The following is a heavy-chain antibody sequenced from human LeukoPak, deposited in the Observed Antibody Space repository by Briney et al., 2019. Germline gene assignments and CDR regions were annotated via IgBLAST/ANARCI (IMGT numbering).Heavy chain of an antibody. V-gene: IGHV3-23*01. CDR1: GLTFSSYA. J-gene: IGHJ4*02. CDR3: AKSSYYDSSGYYREYYFDY. D-gene: IGHD3-22*01. Sequence: GTSLRLCCAASGLTFSSYAMSWVRQAPGKGLEWVSSVSGSGGSTYYADSVKGRFTISRDNSKSTLFLRMNSLRAEDTAVYYCAKSSYYDSSGYYREYYFDYWGQGTLVTVSS. CDR2: VSGSGGST.